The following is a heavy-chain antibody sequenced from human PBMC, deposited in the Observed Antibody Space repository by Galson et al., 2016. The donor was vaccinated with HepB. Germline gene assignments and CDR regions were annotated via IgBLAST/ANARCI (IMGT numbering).Heavy chain of an antibody. Sequence: SVKVSCKASGYTFTGYYMHWVRQAPGQGLEWMGWINPNSGGTNYAQKFQGWVTMTRDTSISTAYMELSRLRSDDTAVYYCARECIRKSYYYYYGMDVWGQGTTVTVSS. CDR3: ARECIRKSYYYYYGMDV. V-gene: IGHV1-2*04. CDR2: INPNSGGT. D-gene: IGHD1-14*01. CDR1: GYTFTGYY. J-gene: IGHJ6*02.